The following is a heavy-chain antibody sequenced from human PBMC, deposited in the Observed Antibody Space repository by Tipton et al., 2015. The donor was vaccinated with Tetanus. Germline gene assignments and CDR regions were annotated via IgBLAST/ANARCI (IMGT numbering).Heavy chain of an antibody. CDR3: ARGWGSSWYCFDN. CDR1: GGSISSFY. V-gene: IGHV4-59*01. J-gene: IGHJ4*02. Sequence: TLSLTCTVSGGSISSFYWTWIRQPPGKGLEWIGYIFDTGSTNYNPSLKSRVTMSVDTSKNQFSLHLTSVTAADTAVYYCARGWGSSWYCFDNWGQGTLVTVSS. D-gene: IGHD6-13*01. CDR2: IFDTGST.